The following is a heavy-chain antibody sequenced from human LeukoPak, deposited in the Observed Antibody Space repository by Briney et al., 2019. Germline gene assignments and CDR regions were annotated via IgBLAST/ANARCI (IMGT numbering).Heavy chain of an antibody. D-gene: IGHD3-22*01. V-gene: IGHV1-69*04. J-gene: IGHJ5*02. Sequence: ASVKVSCKASGGTFSSYAISWVRQAPGQGREWMGRIIPILGIANYAQKFQGRVTITADKSTSTAYMELSSLRSEDTAVYYCARDLSFSYYDTYNWFDPWGQGTLVTVSS. CDR2: IIPILGIA. CDR1: GGTFSSYA. CDR3: ARDLSFSYYDTYNWFDP.